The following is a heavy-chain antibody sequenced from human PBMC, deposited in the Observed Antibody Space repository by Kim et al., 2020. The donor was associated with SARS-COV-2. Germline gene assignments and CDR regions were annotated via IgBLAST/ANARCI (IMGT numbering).Heavy chain of an antibody. Sequence: GGSLRLSCAASGFTFSKYGINWVRQAPGKGLEWVALTWWHGSGDYYADSVKGRFTISRDNSKSMVYLQMNSLTAEDTAVYYCARGPGSALHLSALDFWGQGTKVTVS. CDR1: GFTFSKYG. J-gene: IGHJ3*01. CDR2: TWWHGSGD. CDR3: ARGPGSALHLSALDF. V-gene: IGHV3-33*01.